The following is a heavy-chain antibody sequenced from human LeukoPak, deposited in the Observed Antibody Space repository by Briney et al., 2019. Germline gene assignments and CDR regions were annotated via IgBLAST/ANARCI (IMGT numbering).Heavy chain of an antibody. D-gene: IGHD6-19*01. V-gene: IGHV4-59*08. J-gene: IGHJ5*02. Sequence: SETLSLTCTVPGGSISSYYWSWIRQPPGKGLEWIGYIYYSGSTNYNPSLKSRVTISVDTSKNQFSLKLSSVTAADTAVYYCARHRSIAVAGTYWFDPWGQGTLVTVSS. CDR3: ARHRSIAVAGTYWFDP. CDR2: IYYSGST. CDR1: GGSISSYY.